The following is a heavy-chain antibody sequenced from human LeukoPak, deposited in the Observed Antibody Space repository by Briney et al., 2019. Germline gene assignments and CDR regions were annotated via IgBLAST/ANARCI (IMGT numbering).Heavy chain of an antibody. D-gene: IGHD1-26*01. Sequence: ASVKVSCKASGYTFTSYGIRWVRQAPGQGLEWMGWISAYNGNTNYAQKLQGRVTMTTDTSTSTAYMELRSLRSDDTAVYYCARDPTPIVGAAGADYWGQGTLVTVSS. J-gene: IGHJ4*02. CDR3: ARDPTPIVGAAGADY. V-gene: IGHV1-18*01. CDR1: GYTFTSYG. CDR2: ISAYNGNT.